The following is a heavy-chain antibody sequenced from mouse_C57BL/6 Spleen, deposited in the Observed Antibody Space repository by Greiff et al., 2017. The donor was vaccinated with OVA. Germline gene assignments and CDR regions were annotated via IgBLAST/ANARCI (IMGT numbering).Heavy chain of an antibody. CDR2: IDPETGGT. CDR3: TRRGTVVAPRYFDV. Sequence: QVQLKESGAELVRPGASVTLSCKASGYTFTDYEMHWVKQTPVHGLEWIGAIDPETGGTAYNQKFKGKAILTADKSSSTAYMELRSLTSEDSAVYYGTRRGTVVAPRYFDVWGTGTTVTVSS. CDR1: GYTFTDYE. D-gene: IGHD1-1*01. V-gene: IGHV1-15*01. J-gene: IGHJ1*03.